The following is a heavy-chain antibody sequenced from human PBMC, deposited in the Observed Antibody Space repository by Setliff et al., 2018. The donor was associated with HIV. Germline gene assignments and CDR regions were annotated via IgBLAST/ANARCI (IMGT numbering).Heavy chain of an antibody. J-gene: IGHJ4*02. CDR1: GYSISSGYY. CDR2: IYHSGST. V-gene: IGHV4-38-2*01. CDR3: ARHVSGIAAAGTQFDY. D-gene: IGHD6-13*01. Sequence: KPSETLSLTCAVSGYSISSGYYWGWIRQPPGKGLEWIGSIYHSGSTYYNPSLKSRVTISVDTSKNQFSLKLSSVTAADTAVYYCARHVSGIAAAGTQFDYWGQGTLVTVSS.